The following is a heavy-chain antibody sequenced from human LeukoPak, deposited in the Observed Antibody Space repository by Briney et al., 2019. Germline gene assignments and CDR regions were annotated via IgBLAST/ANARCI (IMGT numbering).Heavy chain of an antibody. Sequence: PGESLKISCQGSGYSFTSYWIGWVRQMPGKGLEWMGIIYPGDYDTRYSPSFQGQVTISADNSISTAYLQWSSLKASDTAMYYCARPLLYSSGWYYFDYWGQGTLVTVSS. CDR2: IYPGDYDT. CDR3: ARPLLYSSGWYYFDY. V-gene: IGHV5-51*01. CDR1: GYSFTSYW. J-gene: IGHJ4*02. D-gene: IGHD6-19*01.